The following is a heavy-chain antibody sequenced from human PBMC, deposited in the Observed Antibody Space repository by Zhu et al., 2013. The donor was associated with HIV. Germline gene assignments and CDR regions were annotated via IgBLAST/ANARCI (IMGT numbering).Heavy chain of an antibody. J-gene: IGHJ4*02. CDR1: GYDFTNNH. Sequence: QVQLVQSGAAVRNFGASVKVSCKTEGYDFTNNHIHWVRQVPGQGLEWIGLINPSGGSTIYTKRFQGRVTMTRDTPTSTVYMDLSRLGSDDTAVYYCAKVQYYYEGSGPNDYWGQGTLVTVSS. CDR3: AKVQYYYEGSGPNDY. D-gene: IGHD3-22*01. V-gene: IGHV1-46*01. CDR2: INPSGGST.